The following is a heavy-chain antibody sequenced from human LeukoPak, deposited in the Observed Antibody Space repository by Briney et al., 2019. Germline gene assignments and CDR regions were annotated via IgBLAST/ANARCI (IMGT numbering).Heavy chain of an antibody. Sequence: ASVRVSCKASGYTFTGYYMHWVRQATGQGLEWMGWINPKSGDTNSAHNFPGRVTMTRDTSISTVYMDLSRLRSDDTAVYFCAREFDDGSPRFDYWGQGTQVTVSS. D-gene: IGHD1-1*01. CDR2: INPKSGDT. J-gene: IGHJ4*02. CDR3: AREFDDGSPRFDY. CDR1: GYTFTGYY. V-gene: IGHV1-2*07.